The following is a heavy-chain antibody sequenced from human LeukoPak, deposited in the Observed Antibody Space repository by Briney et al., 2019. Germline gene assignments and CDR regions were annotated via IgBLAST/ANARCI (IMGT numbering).Heavy chain of an antibody. V-gene: IGHV3-23*01. J-gene: IGHJ6*03. CDR2: IIGNGIST. CDR3: AKEPSWNYYYYYSMDV. Sequence: GGSLRLSCAVSGFTFTNSDMSWVRQAPGKGREWGSGIIGNGISTYYADSVKGRFTNHRDKSNNKLNLQMDSLRDADTAVYYCAKEPSWNYYYYYSMDVWGKGTTVTVSS. D-gene: IGHD1-1*01. CDR1: GFTFTNSD.